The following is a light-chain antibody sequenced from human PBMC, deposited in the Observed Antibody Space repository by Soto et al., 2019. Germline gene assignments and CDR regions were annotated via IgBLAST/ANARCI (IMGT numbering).Light chain of an antibody. V-gene: IGLV1-40*01. CDR1: SSDIGEHYD. CDR2: GND. J-gene: IGLJ3*02. CDR3: QSYDSSLSGWV. Sequence: VLTQPPSVSGAPGQRVTISCTGGSSDIGEHYDVHWYQQLPGTAPKLLIYGNDNRPSGIPDRFSGSKSGTSASLAITGLQAEDEADYYCQSYDSSLSGWVFGGGTKLTVL.